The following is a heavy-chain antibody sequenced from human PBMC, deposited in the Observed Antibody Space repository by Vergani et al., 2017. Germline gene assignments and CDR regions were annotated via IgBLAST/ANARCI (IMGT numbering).Heavy chain of an antibody. CDR2: ISGSGGST. CDR1: GFTFSSYA. V-gene: IGHV3-23*01. D-gene: IGHD2-2*01. Sequence: EVQLLESGGGLVQPGGSLRLSCAASGFTFSSYAMSWVRQAPGKGLEWVSAISGSGGSTSYADSVKGRFTISRDNSKNTLYLQMNSLRAEDTAVYYWARGVPEQAPHEKRSDFSSTSCQTLSYWYFDLWGRGTLVTVSS. CDR3: ARGVPEQAPHEKRSDFSSTSCQTLSYWYFDL. J-gene: IGHJ2*01.